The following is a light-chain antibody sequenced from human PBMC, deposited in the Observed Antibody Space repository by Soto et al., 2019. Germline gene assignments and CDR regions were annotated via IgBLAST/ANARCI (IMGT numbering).Light chain of an antibody. CDR1: QSVDSSF. CDR2: GAS. Sequence: EIVLTQSPGFLSLSPGERATLSCRASQSVDSSFFAWYQQKPDQAPRLLIYGASKRAASIPDRFSGSWSGKDLTLTISRLEPEDFAVYYCQQYVSSETFGQGTKVEIK. V-gene: IGKV3-20*01. CDR3: QQYVSSET. J-gene: IGKJ1*01.